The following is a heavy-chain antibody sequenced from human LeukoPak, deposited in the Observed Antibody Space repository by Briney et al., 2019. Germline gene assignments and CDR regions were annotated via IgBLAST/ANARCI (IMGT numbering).Heavy chain of an antibody. D-gene: IGHD4-17*01. V-gene: IGHV3-21*01. CDR1: GFTFNTYS. J-gene: IGHJ4*02. Sequence: GGSLRLSCAASGFTFNTYSMNWVRQAPGKGLEWVSSISSSSTYIYYADSVKGRFTISRDNAKNSLYLQMNSLRAEDTAVFYCARSTYGDYEDVIDYWGQGTLVTVSS. CDR2: ISSSSTYI. CDR3: ARSTYGDYEDVIDY.